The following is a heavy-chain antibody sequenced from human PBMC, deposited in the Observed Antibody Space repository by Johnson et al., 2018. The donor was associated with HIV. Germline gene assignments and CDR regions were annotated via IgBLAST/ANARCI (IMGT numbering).Heavy chain of an antibody. V-gene: IGHV3-23*04. Sequence: VQLVESGGGLVQPGGSLRLSCAASGFTFSSYAMSWVRQAPGKGLEWVSAISGSGGSTHYADSVKGRFTISRDNSKNTLYLQMNSLRAEDTAIYYCARDFYAVVATPFNVSAFDIWGQGTMVTVSS. CDR1: GFTFSSYA. D-gene: IGHD5-12*01. J-gene: IGHJ3*02. CDR3: ARDFYAVVATPFNVSAFDI. CDR2: ISGSGGST.